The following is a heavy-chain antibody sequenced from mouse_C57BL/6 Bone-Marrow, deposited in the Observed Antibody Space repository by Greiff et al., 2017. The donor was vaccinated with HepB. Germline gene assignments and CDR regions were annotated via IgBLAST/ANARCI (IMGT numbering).Heavy chain of an antibody. CDR3: ARLAGY. CDR2: IYPGDGDT. Sequence: VQGVESGPELVKPGASVKISCKASGYAFSSSWMNWVKQRPGKGLEWIGRIYPGDGDTNYNGKFKGKATLTADKSSSTAYMQLSSLTSEDSAVYFCARLAGYWGQGTTLTVSS. J-gene: IGHJ2*01. CDR1: GYAFSSSW. V-gene: IGHV1-82*01.